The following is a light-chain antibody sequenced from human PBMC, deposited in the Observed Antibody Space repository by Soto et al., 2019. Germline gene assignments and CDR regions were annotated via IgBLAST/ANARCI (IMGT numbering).Light chain of an antibody. CDR2: GAS. Sequence: EIVMTQSPATLSVSPGERATLSCRASQSVSSNLAWYQQKPGQAPRLLIYGASTRATGIPARFSGSGSGTEFTLTISSLQSEDFEVYYCQQYTNWPPTFGQGTRLEIK. J-gene: IGKJ5*01. CDR1: QSVSSN. CDR3: QQYTNWPPT. V-gene: IGKV3-15*01.